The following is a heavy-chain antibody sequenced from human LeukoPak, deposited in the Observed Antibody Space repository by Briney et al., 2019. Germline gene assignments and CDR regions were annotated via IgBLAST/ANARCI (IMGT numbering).Heavy chain of an antibody. V-gene: IGHV4-4*07. J-gene: IGHJ6*03. CDR1: GGSISSFY. CDR3: ATLVQRPHYSYYMDV. CDR2: IFSSGST. D-gene: IGHD1-1*01. Sequence: SETLSLTCTISGGSISSFYWSWIRQPAEKGLEWIGHIFSSGSTNYNPSFKGRVTISVDRSKDQFSLKLRSVTAADTAVYYCATLVQRPHYSYYMDVWGKGTTVTVSS.